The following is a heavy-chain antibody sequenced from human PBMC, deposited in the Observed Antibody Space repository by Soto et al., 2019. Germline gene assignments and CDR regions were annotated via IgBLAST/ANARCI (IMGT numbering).Heavy chain of an antibody. Sequence: GGSLRLSCVASGFTFNNAWMTWVRQAPGKGLEWVGRIKSKTEGGTTDYAAPVKGRFTLSRNDSKNTLYLQMNSLKTEDSAVYYCTTVTPPGWGQGTLVTVSS. CDR2: IKSKTEGGTT. V-gene: IGHV3-15*01. J-gene: IGHJ4*02. CDR3: TTVTPPG. CDR1: GFTFNNAW.